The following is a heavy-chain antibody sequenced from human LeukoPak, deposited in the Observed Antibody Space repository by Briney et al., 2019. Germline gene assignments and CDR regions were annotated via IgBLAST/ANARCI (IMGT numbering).Heavy chain of an antibody. CDR1: GGSISSSSYY. V-gene: IGHV4-39*01. Sequence: PSETLSLTCTVSGGSISSSSYYWGWIRQPPGKGLEWIGSIYYSGSTYYNPSLKSRVTISVDTSKNQFSLKLSSVTAADTAVYYCARRVMGATCDYWGQGTLVTVSS. CDR2: IYYSGST. J-gene: IGHJ4*02. CDR3: ARRVMGATCDY. D-gene: IGHD1-26*01.